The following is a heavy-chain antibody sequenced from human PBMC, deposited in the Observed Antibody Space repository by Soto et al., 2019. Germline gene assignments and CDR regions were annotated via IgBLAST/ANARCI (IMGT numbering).Heavy chain of an antibody. Sequence: ASVKVSCKASGYTFTSYGISWVRQAPGQGLELMGWISAYNGNTNYAQKLQGRVNMTTDTSTSTAYMELRSLRSDDTAVYYCARDFHRRWFDPWGQGTLVTVSS. CDR3: ARDFHRRWFDP. J-gene: IGHJ5*02. CDR1: GYTFTSYG. CDR2: ISAYNGNT. V-gene: IGHV1-18*01.